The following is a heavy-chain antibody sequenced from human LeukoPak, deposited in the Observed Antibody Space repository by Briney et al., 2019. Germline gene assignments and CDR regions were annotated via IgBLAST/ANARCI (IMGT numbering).Heavy chain of an antibody. CDR2: ISSSGSTI. Sequence: GGSLRLSCAASGFTFSSYEMKWVRQAPGKGVEWVSYISSSGSTIYYADSVKGRFTISRDNAKNSLYLQMNSLRAEDTAVYYCAREIRIGWFDYWGQGTLVTVSS. V-gene: IGHV3-48*03. CDR1: GFTFSSYE. J-gene: IGHJ4*02. D-gene: IGHD2-15*01. CDR3: AREIRIGWFDY.